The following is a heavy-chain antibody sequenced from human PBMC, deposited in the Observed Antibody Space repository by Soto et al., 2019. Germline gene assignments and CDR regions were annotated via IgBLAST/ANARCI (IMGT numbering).Heavy chain of an antibody. J-gene: IGHJ4*02. CDR3: AREQLWLPADY. Sequence: PSETLSLTCTVSGGSISSGGYYWSWIRQHPGKGLEWIGYIYYSGSTYYNPSLKSRVTISVDTSKNQFSLKLSSVTAADTAVYYCAREQLWLPADYWGQGTLVTVSS. CDR2: IYYSGST. CDR1: GGSISSGGYY. D-gene: IGHD5-18*01. V-gene: IGHV4-31*03.